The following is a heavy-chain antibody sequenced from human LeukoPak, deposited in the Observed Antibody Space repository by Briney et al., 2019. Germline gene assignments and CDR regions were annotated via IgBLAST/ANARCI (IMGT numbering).Heavy chain of an antibody. CDR3: ARGRGEYNYGAEFQH. CDR1: GYTFTSYD. CDR2: MNPNSANT. D-gene: IGHD5-18*01. J-gene: IGHJ1*01. V-gene: IGHV1-8*01. Sequence: GESLKVSCKASGYTFTSYDINWGRQATGQGLEWMGWMNPNSANTGYAQKFQGRVTMTRNTSISTAYMELSSLRSEDTAVYYCARGRGEYNYGAEFQHWGQGTLVTVSS.